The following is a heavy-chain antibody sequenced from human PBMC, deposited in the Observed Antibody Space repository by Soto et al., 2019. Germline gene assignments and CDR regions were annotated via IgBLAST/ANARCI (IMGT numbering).Heavy chain of an antibody. J-gene: IGHJ6*04. CDR1: GLTFSSYA. CDR3: AREGYCSGGSCYSAEDDYGMDV. V-gene: IGHV3-30-3*01. Sequence: PGGSLRLSCAASGLTFSSYAMHWVRQAPGKGLEWVAVISYDGSNKYYADSVKGRFTISRDNSKNTLYLQMNSLRAEDTAVYYCAREGYCSGGSCYSAEDDYGMDVWGKGTTVTVSS. D-gene: IGHD2-15*01. CDR2: ISYDGSNK.